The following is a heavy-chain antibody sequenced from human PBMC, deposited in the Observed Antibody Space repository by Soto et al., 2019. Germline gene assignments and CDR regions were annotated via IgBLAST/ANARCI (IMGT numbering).Heavy chain of an antibody. CDR3: ARRAGSRLAAAGRVY. CDR1: GFTFSSYA. V-gene: IGHV3-30-3*01. Sequence: QVQLVESGGGVVQPGRSLRLSCAASGFTFSSYAMHWVRQAPGKGLEWVAVISYDGSNKYYADSVKGRFTISRDNSKNTLYLQMNRLRAADTAVYYCARRAGSRLAAAGRVYWGQGTLVTVSS. J-gene: IGHJ4*02. CDR2: ISYDGSNK. D-gene: IGHD6-13*01.